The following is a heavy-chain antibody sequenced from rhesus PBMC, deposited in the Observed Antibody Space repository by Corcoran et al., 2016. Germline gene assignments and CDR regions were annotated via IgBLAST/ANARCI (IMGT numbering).Heavy chain of an antibody. V-gene: IGHV4-73*01. J-gene: IGHJ5-2*02. CDR3: ARVQRVQFVLEDSLDV. Sequence: QVKLQQWGEGLVKPSETLSLTCAVYGGSISGYYWSWIRQPHGKGLGWIGNIDGNSASTNYNPSLKNRVTISKDTSKNQFSLKLSSVTAADTAVYYCARVQRVQFVLEDSLDVWGRGVLVTVSS. CDR2: IDGNSAST. D-gene: IGHD5-24*01. CDR1: GGSISGYY.